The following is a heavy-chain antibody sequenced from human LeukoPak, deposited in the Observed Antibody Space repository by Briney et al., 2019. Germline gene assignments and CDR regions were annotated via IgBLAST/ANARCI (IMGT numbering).Heavy chain of an antibody. V-gene: IGHV4-59*01. CDR2: IYYSGST. CDR1: GGSISSYY. CDR3: ARMRGYSSSD. J-gene: IGHJ4*02. D-gene: IGHD6-6*01. Sequence: PSETLSLTCTVSGGSISSYYWSWIRQPPGKGLEWIGYIYYSGSTNYNPSLKSRVTISVDTSKNQFSLKLSSVTAADTAVYYCARMRGYSSSDWGQGTLVTVSS.